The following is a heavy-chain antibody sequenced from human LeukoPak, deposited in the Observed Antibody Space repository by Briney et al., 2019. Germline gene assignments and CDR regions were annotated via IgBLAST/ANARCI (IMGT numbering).Heavy chain of an antibody. D-gene: IGHD5-18*01. J-gene: IGHJ4*02. Sequence: PGGSLRLSCAASGFTFSSYAMHWVRQAPGKGLEYVSAISSNGDSTYYANSPKGRFTISRDNSKNTLYLQMGSLRAEDMAVYYCASGYSYFYFDYWGQGTLVTVSS. CDR1: GFTFSSYA. CDR2: ISSNGDST. CDR3: ASGYSYFYFDY. V-gene: IGHV3-64*01.